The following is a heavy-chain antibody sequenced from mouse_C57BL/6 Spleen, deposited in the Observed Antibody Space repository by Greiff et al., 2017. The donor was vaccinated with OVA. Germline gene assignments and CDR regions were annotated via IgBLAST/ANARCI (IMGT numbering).Heavy chain of an antibody. V-gene: IGHV5-17*01. CDR1: GFTFSDYG. CDR3: ASDGYYESGFAY. Sequence: EVKLVESGGGLVKPGGSLKLSCAASGFTFSDYGMHWVRQAPEKGLEWVAYISSGSSTIYYADTVKGRFTISRDNAKNTLFLQMTSLRSEDTAMYYCASDGYYESGFAYWGQGTLVTVSA. D-gene: IGHD2-3*01. J-gene: IGHJ3*01. CDR2: ISSGSSTI.